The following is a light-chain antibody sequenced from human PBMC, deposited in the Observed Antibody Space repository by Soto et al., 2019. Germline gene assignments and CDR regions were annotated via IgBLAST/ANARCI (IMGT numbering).Light chain of an antibody. Sequence: EIVLTQSPATLSLSPGERATLSCRASQGVSSYLAWYQQKPGQAPRLLIYDASNRATGIPARFSGSGSGTDFTVTISSLEPEDFAVYYCQQRSNWPPTWTFGQGTKVEIK. CDR2: DAS. CDR3: QQRSNWPPTWT. V-gene: IGKV3-11*01. J-gene: IGKJ1*01. CDR1: QGVSSY.